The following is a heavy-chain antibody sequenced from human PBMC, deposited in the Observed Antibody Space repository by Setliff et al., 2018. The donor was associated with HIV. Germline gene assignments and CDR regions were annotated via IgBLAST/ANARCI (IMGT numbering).Heavy chain of an antibody. D-gene: IGHD3-10*01. V-gene: IGHV3-48*01. CDR3: ARKLRPGHGVDV. CDR1: GFTFSSYS. Sequence: GGSLRLSCAASGFTFSSYSMNWVRQAPGKGLEWIAFHYTSTSIIYYADSVKGRFTISRDNAKNSMDLQMNSLRAEDTAIYYCARKLRPGHGVDVWGQGTTVTVSS. CDR2: HYTSTSII. J-gene: IGHJ6*02.